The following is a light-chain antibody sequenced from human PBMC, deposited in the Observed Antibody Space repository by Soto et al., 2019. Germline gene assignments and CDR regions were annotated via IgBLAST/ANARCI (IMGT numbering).Light chain of an antibody. CDR1: SSDVGGYDY. V-gene: IGLV2-14*01. J-gene: IGLJ1*01. Sequence: LTQPASVSGSPGQSITISCTGTSSDVGGYDYVSWYQQDPGKAPKLMIYDVNNRPSGVSNRFSGSKSGNTASLTISGLQAEDEADYYCSSYTSSNTHVFGTGTKVTV. CDR3: SSYTSSNTHV. CDR2: DVN.